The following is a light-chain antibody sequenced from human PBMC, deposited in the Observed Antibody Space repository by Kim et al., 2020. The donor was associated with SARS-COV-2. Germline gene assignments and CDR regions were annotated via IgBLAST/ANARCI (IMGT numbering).Light chain of an antibody. V-gene: IGKV3-11*01. Sequence: LYPGERVTLSCMASQSVSSYLAWYQQEPGQAPRLLIYDASNRATGIPARFSGSGSGTDFTLTISSLEPEDFAVYYCQQRSNWPPTFGGGTKVDIK. CDR3: QQRSNWPPT. CDR2: DAS. CDR1: QSVSSY. J-gene: IGKJ4*01.